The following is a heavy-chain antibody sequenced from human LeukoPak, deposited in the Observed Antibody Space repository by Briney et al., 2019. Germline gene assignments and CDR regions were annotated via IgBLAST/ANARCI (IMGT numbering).Heavy chain of an antibody. J-gene: IGHJ6*03. CDR2: IIPNSGGT. V-gene: IGHV1-2*02. D-gene: IGHD4-17*01. CDR1: RYTFTGYY. Sequence: GASVKVSCKASRYTFTGYYMHWVRQAPGQGLEWMGWIIPNSGGTNYAQKFQGRVTMTRDTSISTAYMELSRLRSDDTAVYYCARSYGNYYYYYYMDVWGKGTTVTVSS. CDR3: ARSYGNYYYYYYMDV.